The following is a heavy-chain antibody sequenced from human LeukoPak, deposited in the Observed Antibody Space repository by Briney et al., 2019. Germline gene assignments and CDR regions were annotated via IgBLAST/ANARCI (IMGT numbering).Heavy chain of an antibody. D-gene: IGHD3-16*02. CDR2: INHSGST. Sequence: YPSETLSLTCAVYGGSFSGYYWSWIRQPPGKGLEWIGEINHSGSTNYNPSLKSRVTISVDTSKNQFSLKLSSVTAADTAVYYCARGSGDYVWGSYRYKGDYFAYWGQGTLVTVSS. CDR1: GGSFSGYY. CDR3: ARGSGDYVWGSYRYKGDYFAY. V-gene: IGHV4-34*01. J-gene: IGHJ4*02.